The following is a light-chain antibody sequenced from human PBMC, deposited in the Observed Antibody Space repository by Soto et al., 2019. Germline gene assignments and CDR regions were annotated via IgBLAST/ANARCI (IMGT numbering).Light chain of an antibody. CDR1: QSISSY. CDR2: AAS. CDR3: QQSYNTPS. J-gene: IGKJ5*01. Sequence: DIQMTQSPSSRSSSLGDRVTITCRASQSISSYLNWYQQKPGKAPKLLIYAASSLRSGVPSKFSGSGSGTDFTLTIGSMKPEDAATDYCQQSYNTPSFGQGTRLEIK. V-gene: IGKV1-39*01.